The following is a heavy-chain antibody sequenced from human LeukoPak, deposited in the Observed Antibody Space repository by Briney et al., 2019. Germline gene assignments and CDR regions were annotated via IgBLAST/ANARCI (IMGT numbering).Heavy chain of an antibody. Sequence: ASVKVSCKGAGYTFTSYGFSWVRQAPGQGLEWIGWISAYSGNKKYGQRFQDRLTMTTDASTSTSYMELRSLGSDDTAVYYCARDVGSGDGHNLDSWGHGTLVIVSS. V-gene: IGHV1-18*01. D-gene: IGHD5-24*01. CDR3: ARDVGSGDGHNLDS. J-gene: IGHJ5*01. CDR2: ISAYSGNK. CDR1: GYTFTSYG.